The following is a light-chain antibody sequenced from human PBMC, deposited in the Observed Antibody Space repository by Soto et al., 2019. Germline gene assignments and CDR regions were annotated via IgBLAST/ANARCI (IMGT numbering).Light chain of an antibody. J-gene: IGLJ2*01. CDR3: SSYTSSSIVV. CDR2: EVS. Sequence: QSALTQPASVSGSPGQSITISCTGTSSDVGGYNYVSWYQQHPGKAPKLMIYEVSNRPSGVSNRFSGSKSGNTASLTISWLQAEDEADYYCSSYTSSSIVVFGGGTQLTV. CDR1: SSDVGGYNY. V-gene: IGLV2-14*01.